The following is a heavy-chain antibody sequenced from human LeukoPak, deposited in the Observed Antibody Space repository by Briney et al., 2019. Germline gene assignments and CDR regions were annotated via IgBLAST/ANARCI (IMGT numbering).Heavy chain of an antibody. CDR2: INHSGST. D-gene: IGHD3-3*01. CDR1: GGSFSGYY. V-gene: IGHV4-34*01. J-gene: IGHJ5*02. CDR3: ARGLYDFWSGYYIAWFDP. Sequence: SETLSLTCAVYGGSFSGYYWSWIRQPPGKGLEWIGEINHSGSTNYNPSLKSRVTISVDTSKNQLSLKLSSVTAADTAVYYCARGLYDFWSGYYIAWFDPWGQGTLVTVSS.